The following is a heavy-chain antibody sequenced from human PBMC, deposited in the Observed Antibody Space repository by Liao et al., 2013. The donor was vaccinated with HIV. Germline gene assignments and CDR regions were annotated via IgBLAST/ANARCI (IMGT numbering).Heavy chain of an antibody. D-gene: IGHD5-18*01. Sequence: QVQLQESGPGLVKPSQTLSLTCTVSGGSISSGSHYWSWIRQPAGKGLEWIGRIYTSGNTNYNPSLKSRVTISVDTSKNQFSLKLSSVTAADTAVYYCARARDTVMATNWFDPWGQGTLVTVSS. CDR1: GGSISSGSHY. V-gene: IGHV4-61*02. CDR2: IYTSGNT. CDR3: ARARDTVMATNWFDP. J-gene: IGHJ5*02.